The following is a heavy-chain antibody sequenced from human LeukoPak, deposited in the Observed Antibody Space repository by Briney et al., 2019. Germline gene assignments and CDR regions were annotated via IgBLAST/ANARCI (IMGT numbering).Heavy chain of an antibody. Sequence: GGSLRLSCAASGFTFSSYAMSWVRQAPGKGLEWVSTISGSGDSTYYADSVKGRFTISRDNSRNPLYLQMNSLRTEDTAVYYCAKDSRNCSTTSCAPKSVDYWGQGTLVTVSS. CDR3: AKDSRNCSTTSCAPKSVDY. J-gene: IGHJ4*02. D-gene: IGHD2-2*01. CDR1: GFTFSSYA. CDR2: ISGSGDST. V-gene: IGHV3-23*01.